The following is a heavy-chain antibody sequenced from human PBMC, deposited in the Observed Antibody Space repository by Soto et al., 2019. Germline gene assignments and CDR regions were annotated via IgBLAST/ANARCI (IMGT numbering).Heavy chain of an antibody. D-gene: IGHD1-26*01. CDR1: GFSLSNARMG. CDR2: IFSNDEK. Sequence: QVTLKESGPVLVKHTETLTLTCTVSGFSLSNARMGVSWIRQPPGKALEWLAHIFSNDEKSYSTSLKSRLTISKDTSKSQVVLTMTNMDPVDTATYYCARMGGSYAVDYWGQGTLVTVSS. J-gene: IGHJ4*02. V-gene: IGHV2-26*01. CDR3: ARMGGSYAVDY.